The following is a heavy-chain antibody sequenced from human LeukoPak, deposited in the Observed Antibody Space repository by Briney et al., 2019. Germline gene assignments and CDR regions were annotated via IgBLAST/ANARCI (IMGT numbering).Heavy chain of an antibody. V-gene: IGHV3-30*03. CDR3: ARDRIPPTGEFEFDS. J-gene: IGHJ4*02. CDR1: GFTFSSYG. CDR2: VSSDGIAK. D-gene: IGHD6-13*01. Sequence: GGSLRLSCTASGFTFSSYGIHWVRQAPGKGLEWVAVVSSDGIAKYYADSVKGRFTISRDNSINTLYLQMNSLRAEDTAVYYCARDRIPPTGEFEFDSWGQGTLVTVSS.